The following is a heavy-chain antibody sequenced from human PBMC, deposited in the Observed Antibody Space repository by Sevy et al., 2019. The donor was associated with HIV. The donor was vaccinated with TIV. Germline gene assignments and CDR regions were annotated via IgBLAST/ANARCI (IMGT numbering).Heavy chain of an antibody. CDR2: LKSDVYGGTV. Sequence: GGSLRLSCTASGFTFGDYCMSWVRQAPGKGLEWVAFLKSDVYGGTVDHAGSVRVRFVISRDDSKTIAYLQMNDLKAVDTGVYYCTRWKAAQSIFDYWGQGALVTVSS. CDR3: TRWKAAQSIFDY. V-gene: IGHV3-49*04. J-gene: IGHJ4*02. CDR1: GFTFGDYC. D-gene: IGHD6-13*01.